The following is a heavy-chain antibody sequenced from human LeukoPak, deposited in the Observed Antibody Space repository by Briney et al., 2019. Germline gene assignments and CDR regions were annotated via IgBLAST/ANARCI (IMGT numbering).Heavy chain of an antibody. CDR2: ITSSSAYI. Sequence: GGSLRLSCAASGFSFSGYNMNWVRQAPGKGLEWVSSITSSSAYIYHADSVKGRFTISRDNAKNSLYLQMNSLRAEDTAVYYCARVLRDYYFDFWGQGTLVTVSP. D-gene: IGHD3-9*01. CDR3: ARVLRDYYFDF. CDR1: GFSFSGYN. V-gene: IGHV3-21*01. J-gene: IGHJ4*02.